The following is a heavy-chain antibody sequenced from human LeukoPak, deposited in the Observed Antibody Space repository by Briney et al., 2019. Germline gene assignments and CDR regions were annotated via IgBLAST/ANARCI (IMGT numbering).Heavy chain of an antibody. CDR1: GGSMSSVDYY. J-gene: IGHJ6*02. CDR3: ARDLDYYGMDV. CDR2: IYYSGST. Sequence: SETLSLTCTVSGGSMSSVDYYWSWIRQPPGKGLEWIGYIYYSGSTYYNPSLKSRVTISVDTSKNQFSLKLSSVTAADTAVYYCARDLDYYGMDVWGQGTTVTVSS. V-gene: IGHV4-30-4*01.